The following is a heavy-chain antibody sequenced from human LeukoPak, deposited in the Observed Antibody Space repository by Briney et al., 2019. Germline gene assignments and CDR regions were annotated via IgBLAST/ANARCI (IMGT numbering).Heavy chain of an antibody. Sequence: GGSLRLSCAASGFTFSSYGMHWVRQAPGKGLEWVAFIRYDGSNKYYADSVKGRFTISRDNSKNTLYLQMNSLRAEDTAVYYCAKGGYDSSGYYYAFDYWGQGTLVTVSS. D-gene: IGHD3-22*01. V-gene: IGHV3-30*02. CDR2: IRYDGSNK. J-gene: IGHJ4*02. CDR3: AKGGYDSSGYYYAFDY. CDR1: GFTFSSYG.